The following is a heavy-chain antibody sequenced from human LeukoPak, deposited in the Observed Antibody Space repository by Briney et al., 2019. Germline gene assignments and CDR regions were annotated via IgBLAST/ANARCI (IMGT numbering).Heavy chain of an antibody. CDR1: GGSISSSSYY. J-gene: IGHJ4*02. D-gene: IGHD6-19*01. Sequence: SETLSLTCTVSGGSISSSSYYWGWIRQPPGKGLEWIGSIYYSGSTYYNPSLKSRVTISVDTSKNHFSLKLTSVTAADTAVYYCAKYPTRSSGRYLGVDYWGQGTLVTVSS. CDR2: IYYSGST. CDR3: AKYPTRSSGRYLGVDY. V-gene: IGHV4-39*07.